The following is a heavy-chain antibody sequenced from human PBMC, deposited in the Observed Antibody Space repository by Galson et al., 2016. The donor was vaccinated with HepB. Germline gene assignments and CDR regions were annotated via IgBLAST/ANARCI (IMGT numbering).Heavy chain of an antibody. CDR1: GFTFSDYA. CDR2: ISYQGSIK. V-gene: IGHV3-30*09. J-gene: IGHJ6*03. Sequence: SLRLSCAASGFTFSDYAIHWVRQAPGRGLEWVAVISYQGSIKCYADSVKGRFAISRDNPRNSLYLQMNSLRAEDTAVYYCARDNYNPYDFWSGYYPNSHYYLDVWGKGTTVAVSS. D-gene: IGHD3-3*01. CDR3: ARDNYNPYDFWSGYYPNSHYYLDV.